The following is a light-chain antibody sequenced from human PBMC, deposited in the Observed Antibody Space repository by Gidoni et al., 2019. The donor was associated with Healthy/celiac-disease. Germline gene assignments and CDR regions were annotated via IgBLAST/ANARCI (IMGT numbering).Light chain of an antibody. CDR2: KAS. Sequence: DIQMNQSPSTLSASVGDRVTITCRASQSIRSWLAWYQQKPGKAPKLLIYKASSLESGVPSRFSGSGSGTEFTLTISSLQTDDFATYDCQQYNSYSTFGQGTKVEIK. CDR1: QSIRSW. J-gene: IGKJ1*01. CDR3: QQYNSYST. V-gene: IGKV1-5*03.